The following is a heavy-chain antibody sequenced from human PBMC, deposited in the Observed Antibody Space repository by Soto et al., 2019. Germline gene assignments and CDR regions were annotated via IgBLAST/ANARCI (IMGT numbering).Heavy chain of an antibody. CDR1: GYTFTSYD. J-gene: IGHJ6*02. CDR3: ARGITMVRGVIITYYYYGMDV. CDR2: MNPNSGNT. D-gene: IGHD3-10*01. Sequence: ASVKVSCKASGYTFTSYDINWVRQATGQGLEWMGWMNPNSGNTGYAQKFQGRVTITADESTSTAYMELSSLRSEDTAVYYCARGITMVRGVIITYYYYGMDVWGQGTTVTVSS. V-gene: IGHV1-8*01.